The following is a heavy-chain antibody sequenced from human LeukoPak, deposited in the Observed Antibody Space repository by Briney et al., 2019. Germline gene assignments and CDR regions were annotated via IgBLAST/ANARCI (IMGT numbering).Heavy chain of an antibody. CDR2: ISGGSSDI. J-gene: IGHJ4*02. CDR1: GFTFSRYS. D-gene: IGHD2-2*01. V-gene: IGHV3-21*01. Sequence: PGGSLTLSCAASGFTFSRYSMNWVRQAPGRGLEWISSISGGSSDIYYADSMKGRFTISRDNAQNSLYLQMNSLRAEDTAVYYCVRVQAAVPGVFDYFDYWGREPWSPSPQ. CDR3: VRVQAAVPGVFDYFDY.